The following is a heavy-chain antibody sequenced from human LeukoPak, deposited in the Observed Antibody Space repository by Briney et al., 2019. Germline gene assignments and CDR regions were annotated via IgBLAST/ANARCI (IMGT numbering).Heavy chain of an antibody. V-gene: IGHV3-23*01. CDR3: AKDQGSGHGTYTWGSFDY. Sequence: GGSLRLSCAASGFIFSSYAMSWVRQAPGKGLEWVSGISGSGGSTVYADSVQGRFTISRDNSKNTLYLQMNSLRAEDTAVYYCAKDQGSGHGTYTWGSFDYWGLETRVTVSS. CDR1: GFIFSSYA. J-gene: IGHJ4*01. CDR2: ISGSGGST. D-gene: IGHD1-1*01.